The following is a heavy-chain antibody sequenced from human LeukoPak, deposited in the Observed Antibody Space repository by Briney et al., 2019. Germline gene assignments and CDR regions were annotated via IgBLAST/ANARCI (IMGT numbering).Heavy chain of an antibody. CDR2: VYNSGTT. CDR1: GVSIGSHY. Sequence: SETLSLTCTVSGVSIGSHYWSWIRQSPGKGLEWIGGVYNSGTTVYNPSPTGRVTISVDTSKNQYSLNLRPVTAADAAVYYCARDAYWGQGILVTVSS. J-gene: IGHJ4*02. CDR3: ARDAY. V-gene: IGHV4-59*11.